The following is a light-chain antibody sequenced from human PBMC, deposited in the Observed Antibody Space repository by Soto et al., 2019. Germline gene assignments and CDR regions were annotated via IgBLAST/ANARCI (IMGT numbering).Light chain of an antibody. CDR1: SSDVGGYNY. CDR3: SSYTRSITVV. Sequence: QSALTQPASVSGSPGQSITISCTGTSSDVGGYNYVSWYQQHPGKAPKLMIYDVSNRPSGVSNRFSGSKSGNTASLTISGLQAEDVGDYYCSSYTRSITVVFGGGTKLTVL. CDR2: DVS. J-gene: IGLJ2*01. V-gene: IGLV2-14*01.